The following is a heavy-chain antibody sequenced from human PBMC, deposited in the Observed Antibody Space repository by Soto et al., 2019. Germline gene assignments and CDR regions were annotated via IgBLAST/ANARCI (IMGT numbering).Heavy chain of an antibody. D-gene: IGHD3-10*01. CDR3: ARESGFGNNWFDP. V-gene: IGHV3-30*03. Sequence: GGSLRLSCAAPGFTFRSYCMHWVPQAPGKGLEWVAVMSYDGNNKYYADSVKGRFTVSRDNSKNTLYLQMNSLRAEDTAVYYCARESGFGNNWFDPWGQGTLVTVS. J-gene: IGHJ5*02. CDR2: MSYDGNNK. CDR1: GFTFRSYC.